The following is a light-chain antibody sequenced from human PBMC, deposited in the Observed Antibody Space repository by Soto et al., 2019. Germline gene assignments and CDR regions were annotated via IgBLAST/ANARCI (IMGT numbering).Light chain of an antibody. CDR1: QSLNARY. CDR2: GAS. CDR3: QHLHISRA. J-gene: IGKJ1*01. V-gene: IGKV3-20*01. Sequence: EFTQSPGTLSLSPGERATLSCRASQSLNARYLAWYQVTPGQARRLLFYGASSRATGIPDRFIGSGSGTDFPLTIPGMEPEDSAVYDCQHLHISRAFGQGTKVDIK.